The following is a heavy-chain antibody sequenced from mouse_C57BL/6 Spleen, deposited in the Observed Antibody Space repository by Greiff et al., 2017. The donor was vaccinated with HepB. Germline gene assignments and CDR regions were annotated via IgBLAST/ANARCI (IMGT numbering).Heavy chain of an antibody. V-gene: IGHV1-62-2*01. Sequence: VMLVESGAELVKPGASVKLSCKASGYTFTEYTIHWVKQRSGQGLEWIGWFYPGSGSIKYNEKFKDKATLTAYKSSSTVYMELSRLPSEDSAVYFCSRARQTAQAYYFDYWGQGTTLTVSS. CDR3: SRARQTAQAYYFDY. CDR1: GYTFTEYT. J-gene: IGHJ2*01. CDR2: FYPGSGSI. D-gene: IGHD3-2*02.